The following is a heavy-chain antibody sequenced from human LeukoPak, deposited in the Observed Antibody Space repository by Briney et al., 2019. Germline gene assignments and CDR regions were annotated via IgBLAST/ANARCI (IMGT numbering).Heavy chain of an antibody. D-gene: IGHD3-10*01. CDR2: ISGSGGST. V-gene: IGHV3-23*01. CDR3: AKSALFGSGTYYFDF. CDR1: GFTFSNYA. Sequence: GGSLRLSCAASGFTFSNYAMSWVRQAPGKRLEWVSAISGSGGSTYYADSVKGRFTISRDNSKNTLYLQMNSLRAEDTALYYCAKSALFGSGTYYFDFWGQGTLVTVSS. J-gene: IGHJ4*02.